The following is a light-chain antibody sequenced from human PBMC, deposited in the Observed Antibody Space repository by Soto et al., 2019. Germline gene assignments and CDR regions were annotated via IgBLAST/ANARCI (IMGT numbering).Light chain of an antibody. CDR2: EVS. CDR1: SSDVGSYDR. CDR3: CSWTSSSTYV. V-gene: IGLV2-18*02. J-gene: IGLJ1*01. Sequence: LTQPPSVSGSPGQSVAIPSTGTSSDVGSYDRVSWYQQPPGTAPKLIISEVSNRPSGVPDRFSGSKSGNTASLTISGLQAEDEDDYYCCSWTSSSTYVFGTGNKVTVL.